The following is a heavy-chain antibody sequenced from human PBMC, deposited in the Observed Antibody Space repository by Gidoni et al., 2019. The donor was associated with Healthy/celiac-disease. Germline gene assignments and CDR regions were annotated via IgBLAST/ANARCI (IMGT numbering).Heavy chain of an antibody. J-gene: IGHJ6*02. Sequence: QVQLVQSGAEVKKPGASVKVSCKASGYPFTSYAMHWVRQAPGQRLEWMGWINAGNGNTKYSQKFQGRVTMTRDTSASTAYMELSSLRSEDTAVYYCARVVAATLYYYDGMDVWGQGTTVTVSS. D-gene: IGHD2-15*01. CDR1: GYPFTSYA. V-gene: IGHV1-3*01. CDR2: INAGNGNT. CDR3: ARVVAATLYYYDGMDV.